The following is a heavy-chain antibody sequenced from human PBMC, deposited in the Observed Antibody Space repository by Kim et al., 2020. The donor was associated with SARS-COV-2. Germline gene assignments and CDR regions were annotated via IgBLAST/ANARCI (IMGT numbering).Heavy chain of an antibody. V-gene: IGHV4-34*01. J-gene: IGHJ6*02. CDR3: ARGGITAAPFRMDV. D-gene: IGHD6-13*01. Sequence: SETLSLTCAVYGGSFSGYYWSWIRQPPGKGLEWIGEINHSGSTNYNPSLKSLATISVDTSNNPFSLKLSYVTAADTAVYYCARGGITAAPFRMDVWGLGTTGTLSS. CDR1: GGSFSGYY. CDR2: INHSGST.